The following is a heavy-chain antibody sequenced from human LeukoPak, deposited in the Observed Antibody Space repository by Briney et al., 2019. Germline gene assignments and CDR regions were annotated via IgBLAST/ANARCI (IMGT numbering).Heavy chain of an antibody. V-gene: IGHV4-59*08. D-gene: IGHD3-10*01. CDR1: GGSISSYY. Sequence: SETLSLTCTVSGGSISSYYWSWIRQPPGKGLEWIGYIYYSGSTNYNPSLKSRVTISVDTSKNQFSLKLSSVTAADTAVYYCARHVAYYGSGSYYFDYWGQGTLVTVSS. J-gene: IGHJ4*02. CDR2: IYYSGST. CDR3: ARHVAYYGSGSYYFDY.